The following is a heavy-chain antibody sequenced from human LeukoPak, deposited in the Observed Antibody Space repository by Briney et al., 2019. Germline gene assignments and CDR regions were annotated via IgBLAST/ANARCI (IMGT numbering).Heavy chain of an antibody. J-gene: IGHJ4*02. Sequence: PSETLSLTCAVYGGSFSGYYWSWIRQPPGKGLEWIGEINHSGSTNYNPSLKSRVTISVDTSKNQFSLKLSSVTAADTAVYYCARSRGIAVDYWGQGTLVTVSS. CDR1: GGSFSGYY. V-gene: IGHV4-34*01. D-gene: IGHD6-19*01. CDR3: ARSRGIAVDY. CDR2: INHSGST.